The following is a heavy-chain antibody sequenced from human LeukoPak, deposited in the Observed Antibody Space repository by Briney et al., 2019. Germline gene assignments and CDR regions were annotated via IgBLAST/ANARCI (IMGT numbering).Heavy chain of an antibody. CDR1: GFTFSGSA. CDR3: TRPYENYYYYYMDV. D-gene: IGHD5-12*01. V-gene: IGHV3-73*01. J-gene: IGHJ6*03. Sequence: GGSLRLSCAASGFTFSGSAMHWVRQASGEGLEWVGRIRSKANSYATAYAASVKGRFTISRDDSKNTAYLQMNSLKTEDTAVYYCTRPYENYYYYYMDVWGKGTTVTVSS. CDR2: IRSKANSYAT.